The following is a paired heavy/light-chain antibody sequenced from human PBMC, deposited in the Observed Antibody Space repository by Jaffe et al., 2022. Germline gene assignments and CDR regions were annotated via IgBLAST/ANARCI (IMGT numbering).Light chain of an antibody. V-gene: IGKV3-20*01. Sequence: EIVLTQSPGTLSLSPGERATLSCRASQSVSSNYLAWYQQKPGQAPRLLIYGASSRATGIPDRFSGSGSGTDFTLTISRLEPEDFAVYYCQQYGSSPPYTFGQGTKLEIK. CDR1: QSVSSNY. CDR2: GAS. CDR3: QQYGSSPPYT. J-gene: IGKJ2*01.
Heavy chain of an antibody. CDR1: GYSFTSYW. Sequence: EVQLVQSGAEVKKPGESLKISCKGSGYSFTSYWIGWVRQMPGKGLEWMGIIYPSDSDTRYSPSVQGQVTISAEKSISTAHLQWSSLKASDTAMYYCARHDRGYSVFGLKGAFDIWGQGTMVTVSS. D-gene: IGHD5-12*01. J-gene: IGHJ3*02. CDR2: IYPSDSDT. V-gene: IGHV5-51*01. CDR3: ARHDRGYSVFGLKGAFDI.